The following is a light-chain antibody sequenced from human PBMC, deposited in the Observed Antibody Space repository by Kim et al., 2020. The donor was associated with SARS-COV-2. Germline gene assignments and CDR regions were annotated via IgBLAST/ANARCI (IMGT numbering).Light chain of an antibody. Sequence: EIVLTQSPGTLSLSAGERATLSCRASQSVSSSYLGWYQQKPGQAPRLLIYAASSRATGIPERFSGSGSGTDFSLTISRLEPEDFAVYYCQQYGSSPWTFGQGTKVDIK. CDR3: QQYGSSPWT. V-gene: IGKV3-20*01. CDR2: AAS. CDR1: QSVSSSY. J-gene: IGKJ1*01.